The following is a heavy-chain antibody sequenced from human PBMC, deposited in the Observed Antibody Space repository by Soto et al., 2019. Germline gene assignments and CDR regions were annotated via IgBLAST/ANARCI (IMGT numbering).Heavy chain of an antibody. Sequence: SQTLSLTCAISGDSVSSNSAAWNWIRQSPSRGLEWLGRTYYRSKWYNDYAVSVKSRITINPDTSKNQFSLQLNSVTPEDTAVYYCARPQGSCSGGSCFRLEVWGQGSTVTVSS. CDR3: ARPQGSCSGGSCFRLEV. D-gene: IGHD2-15*01. V-gene: IGHV6-1*01. J-gene: IGHJ6*02. CDR2: TYYRSKWYN. CDR1: GDSVSSNSAA.